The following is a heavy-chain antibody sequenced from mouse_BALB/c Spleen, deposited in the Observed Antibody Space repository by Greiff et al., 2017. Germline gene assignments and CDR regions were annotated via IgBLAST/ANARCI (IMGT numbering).Heavy chain of an antibody. CDR2: INPSTGYT. Sequence: VKLQESGAELAKPGASVKMSCKASGYTFTSYWMHWVKQRPGQGLEWIGYINPSTGYTEYNQKFKDKATLTADKSSSTAYMQLSSLTSEDSAVYYCARRGLLGDYAMDYWGQGTSVTVSS. D-gene: IGHD2-10*01. J-gene: IGHJ4*01. V-gene: IGHV1-7*01. CDR3: ARRGLLGDYAMDY. CDR1: GYTFTSYW.